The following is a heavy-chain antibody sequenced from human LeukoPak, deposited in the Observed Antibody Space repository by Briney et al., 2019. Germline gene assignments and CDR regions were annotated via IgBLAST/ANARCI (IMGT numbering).Heavy chain of an antibody. CDR3: ARSIY. D-gene: IGHD5-24*01. Sequence: GGSLRLSCAASGFTFSSFAMSWVRQAPGKGLEWVSALSGSGETTYYADSVKGRFTISRDNAKNSLYLQMNSLRAEDTAVYYCARSIYWGQGTLVTVSS. CDR2: LSGSGETT. J-gene: IGHJ4*02. V-gene: IGHV3-23*01. CDR1: GFTFSSFA.